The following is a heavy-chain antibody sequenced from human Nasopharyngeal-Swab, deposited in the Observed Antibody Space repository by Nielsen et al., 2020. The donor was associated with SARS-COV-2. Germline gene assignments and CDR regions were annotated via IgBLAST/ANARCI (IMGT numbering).Heavy chain of an antibody. D-gene: IGHD3-22*01. CDR3: ARARGSSGYYYDYYYYMDV. CDR1: GFTFSSYA. Sequence: GGSLRLSCAASGFTFSSYAMSWVRQAPGKGLEWVAVISYDGSNKYYADSVKGRFTISRDNSKNTLYLQMNSLRAEDTAVYYCARARGSSGYYYDYYYYMDVWGKGTTVTVSS. CDR2: ISYDGSNK. J-gene: IGHJ6*03. V-gene: IGHV3-30-3*01.